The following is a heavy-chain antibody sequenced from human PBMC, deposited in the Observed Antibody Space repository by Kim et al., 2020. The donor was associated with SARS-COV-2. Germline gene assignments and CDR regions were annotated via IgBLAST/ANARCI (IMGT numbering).Heavy chain of an antibody. D-gene: IGHD1-26*01. J-gene: IGHJ4*02. V-gene: IGHV3-73*01. Sequence: YAASVKGRSTIFRNDSNNTAYLQMNSLKTEDTAVYYFSSVGTTSDYFDYWGQGTLVTVSS. CDR3: SSVGTTSDYFDY.